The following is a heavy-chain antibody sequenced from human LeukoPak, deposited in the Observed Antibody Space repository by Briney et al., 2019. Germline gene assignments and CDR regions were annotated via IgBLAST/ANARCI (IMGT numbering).Heavy chain of an antibody. CDR2: IIPIFGTA. V-gene: IGHV1-69*01. J-gene: IGHJ4*02. D-gene: IGHD1-26*01. CDR1: GGTFSSYA. Sequence: ASVKVSCKASGGTFSSYAISWVRQAPGQGLEWMGGIIPIFGTANYAQKFQGRVTITADESTSTAYMELSSLRSEDTAVYFCAKDSNSGSYYHYLDYWGQGTLVTVSS. CDR3: AKDSNSGSYYHYLDY.